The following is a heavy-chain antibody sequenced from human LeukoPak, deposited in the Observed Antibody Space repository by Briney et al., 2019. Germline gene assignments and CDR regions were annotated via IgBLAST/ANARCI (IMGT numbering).Heavy chain of an antibody. V-gene: IGHV4-59*01. CDR2: IYYSGRT. J-gene: IGHJ4*02. D-gene: IGHD3-22*01. Sequence: SETLSLTCTVSGGSISSYYWSWIRQPPGKGLEWIGYIYYSGRTSYNPSLKSRVTISVDTSKNQFSLKLSSVTAADTAVYYCARGGWNKFDYWGQGTLVTVSS. CDR1: GGSISSYY. CDR3: ARGGWNKFDY.